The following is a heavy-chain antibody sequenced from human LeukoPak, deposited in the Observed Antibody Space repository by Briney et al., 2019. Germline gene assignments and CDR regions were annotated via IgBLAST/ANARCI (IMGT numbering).Heavy chain of an antibody. CDR2: ISAYNGNT. CDR3: ARVSGGDIVVVVAATLENWFDP. Sequence: TSVKVSCKASGYTFTSYGISWVRQAPGQGLEWMGWISAYNGNTNYAQKLQGRVTMTTDTSTSTAYMELRSLRSDDTAVYYCARVSGGDIVVVVAATLENWFDPWGQGTLVTVSS. D-gene: IGHD2-15*01. CDR1: GYTFTSYG. V-gene: IGHV1-18*04. J-gene: IGHJ5*02.